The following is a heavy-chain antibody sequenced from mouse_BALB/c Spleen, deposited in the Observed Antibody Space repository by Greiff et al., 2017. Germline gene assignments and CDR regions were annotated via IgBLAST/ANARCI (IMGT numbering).Heavy chain of an antibody. CDR2: ISNGGGST. V-gene: IGHV5-12-2*01. CDR1: GFTFSSYT. D-gene: IGHD2-3*01. J-gene: IGHJ1*01. CDR3: ARDGWYFDV. Sequence: EVKLVESGGGLVQPGGSLKLSCAASGFTFSSYTMSWVRQTPEKRLEWVAYISNGGGSTYYPDTVKGRFTISRDNAKNTLYLQMSSLRSEDTAMYCCARDGWYFDVWGAGTTVTVSS.